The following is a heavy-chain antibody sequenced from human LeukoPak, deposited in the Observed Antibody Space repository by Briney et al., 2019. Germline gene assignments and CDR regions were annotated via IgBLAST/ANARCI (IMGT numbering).Heavy chain of an antibody. V-gene: IGHV3-53*01. CDR1: GFIVSSNY. CDR3: ARAATLAGPFDY. CDR2: IYSGGST. Sequence: QSGGSLRLSCAASGFIVSSNYMSWVRQAPRKGLEWVSTIYSGGSTYYADSVKGRLTISRDNSQNTLYLQMNSLRAEDTAVYYCARAATLAGPFDYWGQGTLVTVSA. D-gene: IGHD6-13*01. J-gene: IGHJ4*02.